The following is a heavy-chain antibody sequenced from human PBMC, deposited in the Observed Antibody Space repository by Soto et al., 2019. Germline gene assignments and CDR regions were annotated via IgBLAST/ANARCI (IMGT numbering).Heavy chain of an antibody. CDR3: ATPVLRFLEWLPPPTYYYYGTDV. V-gene: IGHV1-24*01. D-gene: IGHD3-3*01. CDR2: FDPEDGET. Sequence: GASVKVSCKVSGYTLTELSMHWVRQAPGKGLEWMGGFDPEDGETIYAQKFQGRVTMTEDTSTDTAYMELSSLRSEDTAVYYCATPVLRFLEWLPPPTYYYYGTDVWGQGTTVTVSS. J-gene: IGHJ6*02. CDR1: GYTLTELS.